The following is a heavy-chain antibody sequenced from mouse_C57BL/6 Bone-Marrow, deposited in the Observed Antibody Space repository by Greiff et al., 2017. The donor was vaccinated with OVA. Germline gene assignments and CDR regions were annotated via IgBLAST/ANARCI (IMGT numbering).Heavy chain of an antibody. CDR1: GYAFSSSW. CDR2: IYPGDGDT. J-gene: IGHJ2*01. Sequence: VQLQQSGPELVKPGASVKISCKASGYAFSSSWMNWVKQRPGQGLEWIGRIYPGDGDTNYNGKFKGKATLTADKSSSTAYMQLSSLTSEDSAVYFCARGDWEGYFDYWGQGTTLTVSS. CDR3: ARGDWEGYFDY. V-gene: IGHV1-82*01. D-gene: IGHD4-1*01.